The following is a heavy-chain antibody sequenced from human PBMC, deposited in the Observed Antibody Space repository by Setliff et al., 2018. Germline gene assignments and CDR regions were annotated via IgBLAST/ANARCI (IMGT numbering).Heavy chain of an antibody. J-gene: IGHJ4*02. CDR1: GYTFTSYD. V-gene: IGHV3-30-3*01. D-gene: IGHD6-6*01. CDR2: ISYDGTYK. Sequence: GGSLRLSCAASGYTFTSYDIHWVRQAPGKGLEWVAVISYDGTYKNFVDSVKARFTISRDNSKDTLYLQMNSLRSEDTAVYYCARALPSIHIDYWGQGTLVTVSS. CDR3: ARALPSIHIDY.